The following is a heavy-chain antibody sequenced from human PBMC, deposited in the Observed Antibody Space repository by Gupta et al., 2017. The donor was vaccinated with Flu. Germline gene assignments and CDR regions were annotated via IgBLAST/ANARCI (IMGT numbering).Heavy chain of an antibody. CDR3: ARTNTLTPLQTRYYGMDI. Sequence: QGHLPQWGAGLLKPSETLSLTCAVYGVSFSGYHWTWIRQPPGKGLEWIGEIDHTGSATYNPSLRSQVTISCDTSKNEFSLKLTSLTAADTAVYFYARTNTLTPLQTRYYGMDIWGQGTTVAVSS. V-gene: IGHV4-34*01. CDR1: GVSFSGYH. D-gene: IGHD1-1*01. J-gene: IGHJ6*01. CDR2: IDHTGSA.